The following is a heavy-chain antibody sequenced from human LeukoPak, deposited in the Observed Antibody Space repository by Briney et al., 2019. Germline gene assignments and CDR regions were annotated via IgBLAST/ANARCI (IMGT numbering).Heavy chain of an antibody. CDR1: GFTFNNYG. Sequence: PGRSLRLSCAESGFTFNNYGIHTVRQAPGKGLEWVALIWYDGTNKYYGDSVKGRFTISRDNSKNTLYLQMNSLRAEDTAGYYCARGRFGDFSVATFDIWGQGTMVTVSS. J-gene: IGHJ3*02. CDR2: IWYDGTNK. V-gene: IGHV3-33*01. D-gene: IGHD3-10*01. CDR3: ARGRFGDFSVATFDI.